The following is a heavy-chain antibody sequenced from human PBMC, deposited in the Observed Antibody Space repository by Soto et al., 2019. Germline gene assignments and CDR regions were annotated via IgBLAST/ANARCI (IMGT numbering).Heavy chain of an antibody. CDR3: ASSPSIAAAGTVRYYFDY. J-gene: IGHJ4*02. V-gene: IGHV1-69*02. Sequence: QVQLVQSGAEVKKPGSSVKVSCKASGGTFSSYTISWVRQAPGQGLEWMGRIIPILGIANYAQKSQGRVTITADKSTSTAYMELSSLRSEDTAVYYCASSPSIAAAGTVRYYFDYWGQGTLVTVSS. CDR1: GGTFSSYT. D-gene: IGHD6-13*01. CDR2: IIPILGIA.